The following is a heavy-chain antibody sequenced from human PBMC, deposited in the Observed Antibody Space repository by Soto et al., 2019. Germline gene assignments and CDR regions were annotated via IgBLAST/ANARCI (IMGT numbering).Heavy chain of an antibody. V-gene: IGHV3-48*01. CDR2: IGLGSSTK. CDR1: GFTFRNYG. D-gene: IGHD3-22*01. CDR3: ARDQLYYNDISGRPLTALAV. Sequence: PGGSLRLSCAASGFTFRNYGMNWVRQAPGKGLEWVSYIGLGSSTKYYADSVEGRFTISRDNAKNSLYLQMNSLRAEDTAVYYCARDQLYYNDISGRPLTALAVWGQGTMVTVSS. J-gene: IGHJ3*01.